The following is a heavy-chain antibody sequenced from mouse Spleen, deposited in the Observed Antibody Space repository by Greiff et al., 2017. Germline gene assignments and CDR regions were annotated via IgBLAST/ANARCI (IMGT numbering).Heavy chain of an antibody. J-gene: IGHJ3*01. CDR1: GFNIKDTY. CDR2: IDPANGNT. Sequence: EVKLVESGAELVKPGASVKLSCTASGFNIKDTYMHWVKQRPEQGLEWIGRIDPANGNTKYDPKFQGKATITADTSSNTAYLQLSSLTSEDTAVYYCARRGDYDDPAWFAYWGQGTLVTVSA. D-gene: IGHD2-4*01. V-gene: IGHV14-3*02. CDR3: ARRGDYDDPAWFAY.